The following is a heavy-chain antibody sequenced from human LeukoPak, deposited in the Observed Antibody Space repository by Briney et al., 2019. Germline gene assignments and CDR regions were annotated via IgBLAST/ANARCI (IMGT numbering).Heavy chain of an antibody. CDR3: AREAARQGTDY. Sequence: GGSLRLSCAVSGFTLDDYYMSWIRQAPGKGLEWVSYISPDSNTIRYADSVKGRFTFSRDNARNSLSLQMNSLGADDTAVYYCAREAARQGTDYWGQGTLVTVSS. V-gene: IGHV3-11*01. J-gene: IGHJ4*02. D-gene: IGHD6-6*01. CDR2: ISPDSNTI. CDR1: GFTLDDYY.